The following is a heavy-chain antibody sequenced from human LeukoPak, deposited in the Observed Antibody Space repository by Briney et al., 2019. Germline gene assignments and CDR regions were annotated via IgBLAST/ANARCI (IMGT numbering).Heavy chain of an antibody. Sequence: GGSLRLSCAASGFTFSTFAMIWVRQPPGKGLEWVSSIFPSGGEIHYADSVRGRFTISRDNSKSTLSLQMNSLRAEDTAVYYCARHRAVDYWGQGTLVTVSS. CDR3: ARHRAVDY. V-gene: IGHV3-23*01. J-gene: IGHJ4*02. D-gene: IGHD3-16*02. CDR1: GFTFSTFA. CDR2: IFPSGGEI.